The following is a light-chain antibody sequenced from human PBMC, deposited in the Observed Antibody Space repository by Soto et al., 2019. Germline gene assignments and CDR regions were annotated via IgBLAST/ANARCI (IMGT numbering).Light chain of an antibody. CDR3: QQYNDWPPKRT. CDR1: QSITTN. Sequence: EVVMTQSPVTLSVSPGERATLSCRASQSITTNLAWYQQKPGQAPRLLIYGASTRATGVPARFSGSGSWTQFTPTLSSLQSEDFALYYCQQYNDWPPKRTFGQGTRV. J-gene: IGKJ1*01. CDR2: GAS. V-gene: IGKV3-15*01.